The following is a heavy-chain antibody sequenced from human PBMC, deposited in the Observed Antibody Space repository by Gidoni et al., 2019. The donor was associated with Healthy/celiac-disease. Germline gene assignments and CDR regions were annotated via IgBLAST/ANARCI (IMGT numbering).Heavy chain of an antibody. V-gene: IGHV3-30*18. J-gene: IGHJ3*02. Sequence: QVQLVESGGGVVQPGRSLRLSCAASGFTFSSYGMHWVRQAPGKGLEWVAVISYDGSNKYYADSVKGRFTISRDNSKNTLYLQMNSLRAEDTAVYYCAKGWGSARDDAFDIWGQGTMVTVSS. CDR2: ISYDGSNK. D-gene: IGHD3-16*01. CDR1: GFTFSSYG. CDR3: AKGWGSARDDAFDI.